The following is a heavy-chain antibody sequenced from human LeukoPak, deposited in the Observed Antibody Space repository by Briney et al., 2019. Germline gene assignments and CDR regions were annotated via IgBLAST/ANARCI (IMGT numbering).Heavy chain of an antibody. CDR1: GFTFSSYA. Sequence: GGSLRLSCAASGFTFSSYAMHWVRQAPGKGLEWVAVISYDGSNKYYADSVRGRFTISRDNSKNTLSLQVSSLRAEDTAIYYCAKGLKTAVGPYKGYHYYMDVWGKGTTVTVSS. V-gene: IGHV3-30-3*01. CDR2: ISYDGSNK. D-gene: IGHD5-18*01. CDR3: AKGLKTAVGPYKGYHYYMDV. J-gene: IGHJ6*03.